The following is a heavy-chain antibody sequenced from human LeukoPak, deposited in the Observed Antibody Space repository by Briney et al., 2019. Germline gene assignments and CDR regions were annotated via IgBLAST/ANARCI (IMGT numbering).Heavy chain of an antibody. J-gene: IGHJ4*02. V-gene: IGHV4-38-2*01. Sequence: SETLSLTCAVSGYFISSGYYWGWIRQPPGKGLERIGGVSHSGSTFYTPSLKSRVTISVDPSRNQFSLKLSSLTAADTAVYYCASTALGYCTTSSCPDYWGPGTLVTVSS. D-gene: IGHD2-2*01. CDR3: ASTALGYCTTSSCPDY. CDR1: GYFISSGYY. CDR2: VSHSGST.